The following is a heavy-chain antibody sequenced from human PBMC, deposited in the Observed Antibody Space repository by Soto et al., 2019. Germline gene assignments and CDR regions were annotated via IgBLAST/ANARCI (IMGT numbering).Heavy chain of an antibody. CDR2: ISHLGSF. CDR3: AISTTFQFDYFFDY. CDR1: GDSVPSGGFH. V-gene: IGHV4-61*08. D-gene: IGHD5-12*01. Sequence: SETLSLTCSVSGDSVPSGGFHLNWIRQSPGKGLEWIGYISHLGSFNYHASLASRVSISADTSKRQFSLRLSSVTTADTARYYCAISTTFQFDYFFDYWGLGHLVTVSS. J-gene: IGHJ4*02.